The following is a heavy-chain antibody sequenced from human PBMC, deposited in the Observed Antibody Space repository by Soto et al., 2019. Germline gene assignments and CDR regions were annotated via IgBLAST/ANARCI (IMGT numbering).Heavy chain of an antibody. J-gene: IGHJ4*02. V-gene: IGHV3-30*18. D-gene: IGHD5-18*01. CDR3: AKDSHVDTAMATVFDY. CDR2: ISYDGSNK. CDR1: GFTFSNYV. Sequence: PGGSLRLSCTASGFTFSNYVMSWVRQAPGKGLEWVAVISYDGSNKYYADSVKGRFTISRDNSKNTLYLQMNSLRAEDTAVYYCAKDSHVDTAMATVFDYWGQGTLVTVSS.